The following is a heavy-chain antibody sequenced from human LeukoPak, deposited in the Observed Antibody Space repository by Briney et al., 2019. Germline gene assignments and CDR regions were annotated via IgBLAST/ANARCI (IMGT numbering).Heavy chain of an antibody. Sequence: ASVKLSCKASGYTFTSYYLHWVRQAPGQGLEWMGTINPSGGSTTYAPKFQGRVTMTRVTSTSTVYMELSSLRSEDTAVYYCARDLISGDWTWDIWGLGTMVIVSS. J-gene: IGHJ3*02. CDR3: ARDLISGDWTWDI. D-gene: IGHD2-21*02. V-gene: IGHV1-46*01. CDR2: INPSGGST. CDR1: GYTFTSYY.